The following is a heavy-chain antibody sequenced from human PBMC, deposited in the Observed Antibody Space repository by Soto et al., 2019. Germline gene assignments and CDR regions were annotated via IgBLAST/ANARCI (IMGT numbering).Heavy chain of an antibody. D-gene: IGHD3-10*01. CDR3: AKGLSRFGGNSATFDY. CDR2: VTGDHRT. CDR1: GFTFNNYA. J-gene: IGHJ4*02. Sequence: EVQLLESGGGLVQPGGSLRLSCAASGFTFNNYAMSWVRQAPEKGLEWVSIVTGDHRTYYAESPSGRFIISRDNSKNTVYLQMNSLRGDDTALYYCAKGLSRFGGNSATFDYWGQGTLVTVSS. V-gene: IGHV3-23*01.